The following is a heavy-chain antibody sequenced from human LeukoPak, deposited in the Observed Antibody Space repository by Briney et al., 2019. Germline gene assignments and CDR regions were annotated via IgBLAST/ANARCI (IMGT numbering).Heavy chain of an antibody. V-gene: IGHV4-4*02. CDR1: GDSISSRNW. CDR2: IHHSGST. J-gene: IGHJ4*02. Sequence: SETLSLTCAVSGDSISSRNWWSWVRQPPGKGLEWIGEIHHSGSTNYNPSLKSRVTISVDKSKNQFSLKLTSVTAADTAVYYCATQESGSYYDYWGQGTLVTVSS. D-gene: IGHD1-26*01. CDR3: ATQESGSYYDY.